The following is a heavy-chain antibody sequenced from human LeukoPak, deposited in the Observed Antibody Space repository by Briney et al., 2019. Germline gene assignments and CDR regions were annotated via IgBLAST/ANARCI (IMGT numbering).Heavy chain of an antibody. Sequence: QPGGSLRLSCAASGYSFSNYWMYWVRQAPGKRLEWISRINREGSITTYADSVKGRFTISRDNAKNTLYLQMISLRSEDAAVYYCAREEIEVAGLQHWGQGTLVTVSS. CDR2: INREGSIT. CDR3: AREEIEVAGLQH. CDR1: GYSFSNYW. V-gene: IGHV3-74*01. D-gene: IGHD6-19*01. J-gene: IGHJ1*01.